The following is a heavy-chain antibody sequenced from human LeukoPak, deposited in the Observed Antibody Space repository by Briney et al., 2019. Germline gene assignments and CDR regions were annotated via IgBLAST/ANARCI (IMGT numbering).Heavy chain of an antibody. D-gene: IGHD6-6*01. CDR2: IIPIFGTA. CDR3: ARDRTYSSSSGLDAFDI. V-gene: IGHV1-69*13. CDR1: GGTFSSYA. Sequence: GASVKVSCKASGGTFSSYAISWVRQAPGQGLEWMGGIIPIFGTANYAQKFQGRVTITADESTSIAYMELSSLRSEDTAVYYCARDRTYSSSSGLDAFDIWGQGTMVTVSS. J-gene: IGHJ3*02.